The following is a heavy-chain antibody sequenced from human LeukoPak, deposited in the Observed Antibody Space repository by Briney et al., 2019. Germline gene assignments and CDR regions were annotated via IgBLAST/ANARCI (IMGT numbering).Heavy chain of an antibody. CDR1: GYTFTSYG. J-gene: IGHJ4*02. CDR3: AREGYSYGSGGYYFDC. Sequence: GASVKVSCKASGYTFTSYGISWVRQAPGQGLEWMGWISAYNGNTNYAQKLQGRVTMTTDTSTSTAYMELRSLRSDDTAVYYCAREGYSYGSGGYYFDCWGQGTLVTVSS. D-gene: IGHD3-10*01. CDR2: ISAYNGNT. V-gene: IGHV1-18*01.